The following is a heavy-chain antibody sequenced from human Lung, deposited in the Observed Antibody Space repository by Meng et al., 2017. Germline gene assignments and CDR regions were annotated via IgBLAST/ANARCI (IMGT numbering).Heavy chain of an antibody. CDR1: GYTFTTYG. CDR3: AILSHCTGGTCYPYDY. CDR2: ISPYKGYT. V-gene: IGHV1-18*01. Sequence: QVTLMQSGAEVKKPGASVKVSCKASGYTFTTYGISWVRQAPGQGIEWMGWISPYKGYTRSIQKFQGRVTMNTDTSTSTAYMELMSLGSDDTAVYYCAILSHCTGGTCYPYDYWGQGTLVTVSS. D-gene: IGHD2-15*01. J-gene: IGHJ4*02.